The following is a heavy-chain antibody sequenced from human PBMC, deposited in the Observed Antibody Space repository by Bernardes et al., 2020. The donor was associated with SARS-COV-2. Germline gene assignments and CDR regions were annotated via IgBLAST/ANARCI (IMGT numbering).Heavy chain of an antibody. CDR3: ARHTEQGYGSGSHYRDY. CDR1: GGSISGSSYY. J-gene: IGHJ4*02. CDR2: MYYSGTT. D-gene: IGHD3-10*01. Sequence: SEPLSLTCTVSGGSISGSSYYWAWLLQPPGKGLEWIGSMYYSGTTYYNPSLKSRVTISEDTSKNQFSLKLSSVTAADTAVYYCARHTEQGYGSGSHYRDYWGQGTLVTVSS. V-gene: IGHV4-39*01.